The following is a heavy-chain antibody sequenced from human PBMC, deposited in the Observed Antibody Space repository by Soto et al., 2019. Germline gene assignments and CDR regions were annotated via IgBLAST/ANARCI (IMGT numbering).Heavy chain of an antibody. CDR1: GFTFSSYV. CDR2: ISGSGGST. V-gene: IGHV3-23*01. J-gene: IGHJ4*02. Sequence: GGSLRLSCAASGFTFSSYVMSWVRQAPGKGLEWVSAISGSGGSTYYADSVKGRFTISRDNSKNTLYLQMNSLRAEDTAVYYCAKDPGDYGDYFDYWGQGTLVTVSS. CDR3: AKDPGDYGDYFDY. D-gene: IGHD4-17*01.